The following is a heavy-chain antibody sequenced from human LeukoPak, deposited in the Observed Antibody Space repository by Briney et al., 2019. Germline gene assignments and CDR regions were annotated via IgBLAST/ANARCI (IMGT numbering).Heavy chain of an antibody. D-gene: IGHD3-22*01. CDR1: GGSISSYY. J-gene: IGHJ4*02. V-gene: IGHV4-59*01. Sequence: SETLSLICTVSGGSISSYYWSWIRQPPGKGLEWIGYIYYSGSTNYNPSLKSRVTISVDTSKNQFSLKLSSVTAADTAVYYCASDRYYYDSSGYYSRGFDYWGQGTLVTVSS. CDR2: IYYSGST. CDR3: ASDRYYYDSSGYYSRGFDY.